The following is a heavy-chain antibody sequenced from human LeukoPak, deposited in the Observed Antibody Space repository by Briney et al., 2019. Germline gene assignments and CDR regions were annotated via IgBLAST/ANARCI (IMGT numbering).Heavy chain of an antibody. Sequence: ASVKVSCKASGYTFTGYYMHWVRQAPGQGLEWMGWISPDSGDTNYAQKFQGRVTMTRDTSISAAYMELSRLTSDDTAVFYCAREESSCSGGSCYIDYWGQGTLATVSS. J-gene: IGHJ4*02. D-gene: IGHD2-15*01. CDR3: AREESSCSGGSCYIDY. CDR2: ISPDSGDT. V-gene: IGHV1-2*02. CDR1: GYTFTGYY.